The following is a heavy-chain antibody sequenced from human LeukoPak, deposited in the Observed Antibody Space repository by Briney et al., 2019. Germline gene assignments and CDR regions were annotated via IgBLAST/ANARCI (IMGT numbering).Heavy chain of an antibody. V-gene: IGHV1-69*13. J-gene: IGHJ4*02. Sequence: SVKVSCKASGGTFSSYAISWVRQAPGQGLEWMGGIIPIFGTANYAQKFQGRVTITADESTSTVYMELSSLRSEDTAVYYCARDQSSGYYYDYWGQGTLVTVSS. CDR3: ARDQSSGYYYDY. CDR2: IIPIFGTA. D-gene: IGHD3-22*01. CDR1: GGTFSSYA.